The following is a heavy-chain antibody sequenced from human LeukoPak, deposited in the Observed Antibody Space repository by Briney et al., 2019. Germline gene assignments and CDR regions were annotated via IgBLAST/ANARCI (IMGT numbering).Heavy chain of an antibody. CDR3: ARLSGTWGLDY. D-gene: IGHD7-27*01. CDR1: GGTFSSYA. Sequence: SVKVSCKASGGTFSSYAISWVRQAPGQGLEWMGRITPILGIANYAQKFQSRVPITADKSTSTAYMELSSLRSEDTAVYYCARLSGTWGLDYWGRGTLVTVSP. CDR2: ITPILGIA. J-gene: IGHJ4*02. V-gene: IGHV1-69*04.